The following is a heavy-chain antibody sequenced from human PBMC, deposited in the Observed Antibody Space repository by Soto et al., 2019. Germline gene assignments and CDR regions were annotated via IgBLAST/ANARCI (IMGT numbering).Heavy chain of an antibody. CDR2: IIPMYDSA. CDR1: GGTFKTYT. Sequence: QVQLVQSGAELKKPGSSVNVSCAASGGTFKTYTINWVRQAPGQGLEWIGQIIPMYDSANYAQRFQGRVTISADKTTNIAYMELSGLRSEDTALYYCATWSTYSSIYCFHYRGQGALVSLSS. J-gene: IGHJ4*02. CDR3: ATWSTYSSIYCFHY. D-gene: IGHD3-3*01. V-gene: IGHV1-69*06.